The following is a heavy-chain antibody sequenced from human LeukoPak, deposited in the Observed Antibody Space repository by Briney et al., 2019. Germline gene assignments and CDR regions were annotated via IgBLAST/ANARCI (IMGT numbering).Heavy chain of an antibody. CDR3: ARVDGVGGSSGYSYYGMDV. J-gene: IGHJ6*02. CDR2: ISSSSSYI. Sequence: PGGSLRLSCAASGFTFSSYSMNWVRQAPGKGLEWVSSISSSSSYIYYADSVKGRFTISRDNAKNSLYLQMNSLRAEDTAVYYCARVDGVGGSSGYSYYGMDVWGQGTTVTVSS. V-gene: IGHV3-21*01. CDR1: GFTFSSYS. D-gene: IGHD3-22*01.